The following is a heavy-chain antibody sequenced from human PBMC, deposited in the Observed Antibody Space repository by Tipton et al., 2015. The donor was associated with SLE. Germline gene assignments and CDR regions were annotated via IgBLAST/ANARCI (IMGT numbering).Heavy chain of an antibody. V-gene: IGHV4-59*12. Sequence: TLSLTCTVSGGSISSYYWSWIRQPPGKGLEWIGYIYYSGSTNYSPSLKSRVTISVDTSKNQFSLKLSSVTAADTAVYYCARGGCLYSGGFDYWGQGTLVAVSS. CDR1: GGSISSYY. CDR2: IYYSGST. J-gene: IGHJ4*02. CDR3: ARGGCLYSGGFDY. D-gene: IGHD1-26*01.